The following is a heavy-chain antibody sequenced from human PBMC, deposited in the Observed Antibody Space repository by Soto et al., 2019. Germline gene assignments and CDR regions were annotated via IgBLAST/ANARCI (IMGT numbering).Heavy chain of an antibody. CDR3: AKESLPDHYGDKLVDY. CDR2: FSAGGRA. D-gene: IGHD4-17*01. V-gene: IGHV3-23*01. CDR1: EFSFNNYA. Sequence: EVQLLESGGALVRPGGSLRLSCAASEFSFNNYALRWVRQAPGKGLEWVSAFSAGGRAYYSASVQGRFTIARDSSQDTVHLQISDLRPEDTAVYYCAKESLPDHYGDKLVDYWGQGTRVTVSS. J-gene: IGHJ4*02.